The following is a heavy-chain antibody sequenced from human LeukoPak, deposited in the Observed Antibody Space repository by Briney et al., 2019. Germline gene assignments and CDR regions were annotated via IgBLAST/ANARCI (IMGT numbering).Heavy chain of an antibody. Sequence: SETLSLTCTVSGDSIGSHYWSWIRQPPGKGLEWIGYIFYVGSTNYNPSLKSRVTISVDTSKNQFSLKLSSVTAADTAVYYCARAPQEYYFDYWGQGTLVTVSS. V-gene: IGHV4-59*11. CDR3: ARAPQEYYFDY. J-gene: IGHJ4*02. CDR2: IFYVGST. CDR1: GDSIGSHY.